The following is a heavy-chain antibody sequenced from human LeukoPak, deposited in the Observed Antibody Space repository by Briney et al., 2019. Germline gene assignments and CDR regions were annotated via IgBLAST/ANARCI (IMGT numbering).Heavy chain of an antibody. J-gene: IGHJ5*02. CDR1: GGSISGGSYY. D-gene: IGHD5-24*01. CDR2: IYTSGST. CDR3: AREQLYRTFIANWFDP. V-gene: IGHV4-61*02. Sequence: PSETLSLTCTVSGGSISGGSYYWSWIRQSAGKGLEWIGRIYTSGSTNYNPSLKSRVTISVDTSKNQFSLKLSSVTAADTAVYYCAREQLYRTFIANWFDPWGQGTLVTVSS.